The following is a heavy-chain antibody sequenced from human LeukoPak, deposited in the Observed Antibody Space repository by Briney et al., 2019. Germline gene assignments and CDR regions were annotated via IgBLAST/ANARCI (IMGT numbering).Heavy chain of an antibody. CDR1: GYTFTRHY. CDR3: ARDNSLQDMAWWFDP. V-gene: IGHV1-46*01. D-gene: IGHD5-24*01. J-gene: IGHJ5*02. CDR2: INTTGTSS. Sequence: ASVKVSCKSSGYTFTRHYLHWVRQAPGQGLEWVGLINTTGTSSWSAQKFQGRVTLTRDMSTSTDYMELSSLRSEDTAVYYCARDNSLQDMAWWFDPWGQGTLVIVSS.